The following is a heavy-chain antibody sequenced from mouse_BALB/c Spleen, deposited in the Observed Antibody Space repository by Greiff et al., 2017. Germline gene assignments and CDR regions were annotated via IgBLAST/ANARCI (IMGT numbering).Heavy chain of an antibody. J-gene: IGHJ4*01. CDR2: ILPGSGST. V-gene: IGHV1-9*01. Sequence: QVQLKQSGAELMKPGASVKISCKATGYTFSSYWIEWVKQRPGHGLEWIGEILPGSGSTNYNEKFKGKATFTADTSSNTAYMQLSSLTSEDSAVYYCARPLLGGYAMDYWGQGTSVTVSS. D-gene: IGHD4-1*01. CDR3: ARPLLGGYAMDY. CDR1: GYTFSSYW.